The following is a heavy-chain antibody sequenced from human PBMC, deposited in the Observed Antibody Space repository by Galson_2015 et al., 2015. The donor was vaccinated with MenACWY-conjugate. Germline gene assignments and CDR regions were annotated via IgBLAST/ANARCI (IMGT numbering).Heavy chain of an antibody. CDR3: AGIWFGEVLEGDG. J-gene: IGHJ4*02. D-gene: IGHD3-10*01. CDR1: GFTFSSYW. Sequence: SLRLSCAASGFTFSSYWLHWARQPPGKGLVWVSRLTGAGRRAAYADSVEGRFTISRDNAKNTLFLQMDSLRVEDTGVYYCAGIWFGEVLEGDGWGQGTLVTVSS. CDR2: LTGAGRRA. V-gene: IGHV3-74*03.